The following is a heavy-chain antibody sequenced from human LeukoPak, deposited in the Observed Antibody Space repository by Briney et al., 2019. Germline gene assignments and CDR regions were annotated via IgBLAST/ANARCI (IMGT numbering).Heavy chain of an antibody. CDR1: GFTFSSYA. CDR3: AKDTDPPATAQPQRGYFES. CDR2: ISYYGSNK. Sequence: PGGSLRLSCAASGFTFSSYAMHGVRQAPGKGLEGVAVISYYGSNKYHADSVKGRFTISRDNSKNTLDLQMNSLRVEATAVYFCAKDTDPPATAQPQRGYFESCGQGTLVTVSS. D-gene: IGHD2-21*02. V-gene: IGHV3-30-3*01. J-gene: IGHJ4*02.